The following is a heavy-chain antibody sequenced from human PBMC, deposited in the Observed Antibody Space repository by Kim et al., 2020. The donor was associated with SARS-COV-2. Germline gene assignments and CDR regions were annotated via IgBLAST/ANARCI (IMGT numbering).Heavy chain of an antibody. J-gene: IGHJ6*03. D-gene: IGHD5-12*01. CDR2: MNPNSGNT. CDR3: ARGSIVATIFNYYYYMDV. Sequence: ASVKVSCKASGYPFTSYDINWVRQATGQGLEWMGWMNPNSGNTGYAQKFQGRVTMTWTTSISTAYMELSSLRSEDTAVYYCARGSIVATIFNYYYYMDVWGKGTTVTVSS. CDR1: GYPFTSYD. V-gene: IGHV1-8*01.